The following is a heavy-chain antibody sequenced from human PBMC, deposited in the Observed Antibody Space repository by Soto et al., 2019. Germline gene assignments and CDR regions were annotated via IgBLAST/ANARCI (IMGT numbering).Heavy chain of an antibody. CDR2: INPNSGGT. Sequence: ASVKVSCKASGYTFTGYYMHWVRQAPGQGLEWMGWINPNSGGTNYAQKFQGWVTMTRDTSISTAYMELSRLRSDDTAVYYCARDRPQHYYGSGSSNLHPPYAFDIWGQGTMVTVSS. D-gene: IGHD3-10*01. J-gene: IGHJ3*02. CDR3: ARDRPQHYYGSGSSNLHPPYAFDI. V-gene: IGHV1-2*04. CDR1: GYTFTGYY.